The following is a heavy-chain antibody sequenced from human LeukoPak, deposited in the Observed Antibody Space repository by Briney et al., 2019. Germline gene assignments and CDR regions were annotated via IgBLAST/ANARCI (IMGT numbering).Heavy chain of an antibody. CDR1: GFTVSSNY. V-gene: IGHV3-53*01. CDR3: ARGSHIGAAGILDS. CDR2: IYSGGAS. D-gene: IGHD6-13*01. Sequence: GGSLRLSCAASGFTVSSNYMSWVRQAPGKGLEWVSVIYSGGASFYADSVKGRFTISRDDSKNTLYLQMNSLRAEDTAVYYCARGSHIGAAGILDSWGQGTLPIVSS. J-gene: IGHJ4*02.